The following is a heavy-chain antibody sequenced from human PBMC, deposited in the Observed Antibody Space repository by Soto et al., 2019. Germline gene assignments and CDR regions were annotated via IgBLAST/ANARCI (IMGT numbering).Heavy chain of an antibody. CDR2: IYYSGST. D-gene: IGHD3-3*01. Sequence: PSETLSLTCTVSGGSISSGDYYWSWIRQPPGKGLEWIWYIYYSGSTYYNPSLKSRVTISVDTSKNQFSLKLSSVTAADTAVYYCARGGASYYDFWSGYYEIDYWGQGTLVTVSS. CDR1: GGSISSGDYY. V-gene: IGHV4-30-4*01. J-gene: IGHJ4*02. CDR3: ARGGASYYDFWSGYYEIDY.